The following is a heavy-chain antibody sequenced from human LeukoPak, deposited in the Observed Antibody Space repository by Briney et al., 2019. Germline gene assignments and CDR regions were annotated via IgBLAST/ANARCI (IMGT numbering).Heavy chain of an antibody. CDR3: AREGIAAADYAFDI. D-gene: IGHD6-13*01. CDR2: IYYSGST. J-gene: IGHJ3*02. CDR1: GGSISSYY. V-gene: IGHV4-59*01. Sequence: SETLSLTCTVSGGSISSYYWSWIRQPPGKGLEWIGYIYYSGSTNYNPSLKSRVTISVDTSKNQFSLTLSSVTAADTAVYYCAREGIAAADYAFDIWGQGTMVTVSS.